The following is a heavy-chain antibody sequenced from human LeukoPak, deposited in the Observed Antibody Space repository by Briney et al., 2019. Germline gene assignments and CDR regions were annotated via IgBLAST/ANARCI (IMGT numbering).Heavy chain of an antibody. J-gene: IGHJ4*02. D-gene: IGHD3-3*01. CDR3: AKDSFTIFGVVNYFDY. CDR2: ISGSGDST. Sequence: GGSLRLSCAASGFTFSGYAMSWVRQAPGKGLEWVSAISGSGDSTYYADSVKGRFTVSRDNFKNKLYLQMNSLRAEDTAVYYCAKDSFTIFGVVNYFDYWGQGTLVTVSS. V-gene: IGHV3-23*01. CDR1: GFTFSGYA.